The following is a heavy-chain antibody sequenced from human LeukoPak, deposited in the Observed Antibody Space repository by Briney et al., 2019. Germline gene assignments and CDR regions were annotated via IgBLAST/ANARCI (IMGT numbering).Heavy chain of an antibody. Sequence: GASVKVSCKASGYTFTSYDINWVRQATGQGLEWMGRIIPILGIANYAQKFQGRVTITADKSTSTAYMELSSLRSEDTAVYYCARDSGPLLLWFGEFNYWGQGTLVTVSS. CDR3: ARDSGPLLLWFGEFNY. J-gene: IGHJ4*02. CDR2: IIPILGIA. D-gene: IGHD3-10*01. V-gene: IGHV1-69*04. CDR1: GYTFTSYD.